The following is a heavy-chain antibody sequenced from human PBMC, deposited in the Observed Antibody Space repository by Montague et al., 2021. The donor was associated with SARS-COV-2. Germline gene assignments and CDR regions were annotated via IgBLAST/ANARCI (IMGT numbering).Heavy chain of an antibody. Sequence: SETLSLTCTVSGGSISSYYWNWIRQPPGKGLEWIGYIYYSGSTNYNPSLKSRVTISVDTSKNQFSLKLSSVTAADTAVYYCASAAGFNWNYGYNWFDPWGQGTLVTVSS. CDR3: ASAAGFNWNYGYNWFDP. J-gene: IGHJ5*02. CDR1: GGSISSYY. V-gene: IGHV4-59*01. CDR2: IYYSGST. D-gene: IGHD1-7*01.